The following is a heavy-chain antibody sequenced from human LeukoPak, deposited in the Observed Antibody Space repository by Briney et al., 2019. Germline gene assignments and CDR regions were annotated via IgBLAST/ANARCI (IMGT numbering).Heavy chain of an antibody. CDR3: TTEIAVAATFDY. CDR2: IKSKTDGGTT. V-gene: IGHV3-15*01. J-gene: IGHJ4*02. CDR1: EFTLSNAW. Sequence: PGGSLRLSCTVSEFTLSNAWMSWVRQGPGKGLKRVGRIKSKTDGGTTDYAAPVKGRFTISRDDSKNTLYLQMNSLKTEDTAVYYCTTEIAVAATFDYWGQGTLVTVSS. D-gene: IGHD6-19*01.